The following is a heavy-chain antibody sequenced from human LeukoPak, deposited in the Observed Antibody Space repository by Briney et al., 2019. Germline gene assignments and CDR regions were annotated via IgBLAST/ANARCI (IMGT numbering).Heavy chain of an antibody. CDR3: ARGRDGYNWGPGRGYYYYMDV. V-gene: IGHV4-59*01. Sequence: ESLRLSCAGSGFNLRIYAMSWIRQPPGKGLEWIGYIYYSGSTNYNPSLKSRVTISVDTSKNQFSLKLSSVTAADTAVYYCARGRDGYNWGPGRGYYYYMDVWGKGTTVTVSS. CDR2: IYYSGST. J-gene: IGHJ6*03. D-gene: IGHD5-24*01. CDR1: GFNLRIYA.